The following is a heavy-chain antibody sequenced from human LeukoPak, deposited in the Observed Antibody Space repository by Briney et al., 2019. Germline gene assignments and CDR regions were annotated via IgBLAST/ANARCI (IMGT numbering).Heavy chain of an antibody. V-gene: IGHV3-33*01. Sequence: GGSLRLSSAASGFTFSSYGMHWVRQAPGKGLEWVAVIWYDGSNKYYADSVKGRFTISRDNSKNTLYLQMNSLRAEDTAVYYCARCGYTFSCDAFDIWGQGTMVTVSS. D-gene: IGHD5-12*01. CDR2: IWYDGSNK. J-gene: IGHJ3*02. CDR1: GFTFSSYG. CDR3: ARCGYTFSCDAFDI.